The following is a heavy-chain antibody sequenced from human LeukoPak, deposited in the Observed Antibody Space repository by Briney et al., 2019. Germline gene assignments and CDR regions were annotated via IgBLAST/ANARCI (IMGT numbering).Heavy chain of an antibody. CDR1: GFPFSSYW. Sequence: GGSLRLSCAASGFPFSSYWMHLVRQAPGEGLEYVSAISSNGDDTYYANSVKGRFTISRDNSKNTVYLQMGSLRAEDMAVYYCARDIGPPNQLRRAFDYWGQGTLVTVSS. D-gene: IGHD2-2*01. J-gene: IGHJ4*02. CDR2: ISSNGDDT. CDR3: ARDIGPPNQLRRAFDY. V-gene: IGHV3-64*01.